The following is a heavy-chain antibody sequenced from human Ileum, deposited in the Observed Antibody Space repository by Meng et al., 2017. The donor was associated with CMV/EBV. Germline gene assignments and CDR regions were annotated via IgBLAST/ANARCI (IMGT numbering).Heavy chain of an antibody. Sequence: SETLSLTCFVSGGSLNNYYWSWIRQPSGKGLEWIGHIYSSGLTSYNFPLKSRVTISVDTSKNQFSLNLTSVTAADTAVYYCARHFSGWSYYFDHWGQGMLVTVSS. CDR2: IYSSGLT. CDR3: ARHFSGWSYYFDH. CDR1: GGSLNNYY. V-gene: IGHV4-59*01. J-gene: IGHJ4*02. D-gene: IGHD6-19*01.